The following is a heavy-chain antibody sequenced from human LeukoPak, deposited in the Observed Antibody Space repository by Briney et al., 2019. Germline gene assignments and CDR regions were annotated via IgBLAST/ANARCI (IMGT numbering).Heavy chain of an antibody. V-gene: IGHV4-59*08. CDR2: IYYSGST. D-gene: IGHD2-15*01. Sequence: SETLSLTCTVSGGSISSYYWSWIRQPPGKGLEWIGYIYYSGSTNYNPSLKSRVTISVDTSKNQFSLKLSSVTAADTAVYYCARHGRWEGRVAATQPADAFDIWGQGTMVTVSS. CDR3: ARHGRWEGRVAATQPADAFDI. J-gene: IGHJ3*02. CDR1: GGSISSYY.